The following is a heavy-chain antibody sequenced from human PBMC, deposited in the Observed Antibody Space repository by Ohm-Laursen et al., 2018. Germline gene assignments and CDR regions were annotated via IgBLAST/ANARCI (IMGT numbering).Heavy chain of an antibody. J-gene: IGHJ5*02. CDR1: GFTFNNFG. Sequence: SLRLSCAAPGFTFNNFGMHWVRQAPGKGLEWVANIKQDGGEKNFADSVKGRFTISRDNSKNTLYLQMNSLRAEDTAVYYCAKGPRSSHYGSGRDNWFDPWGQGTLVTVSS. CDR3: AKGPRSSHYGSGRDNWFDP. V-gene: IGHV3-30*18. CDR2: IKQDGGEK. D-gene: IGHD3-10*01.